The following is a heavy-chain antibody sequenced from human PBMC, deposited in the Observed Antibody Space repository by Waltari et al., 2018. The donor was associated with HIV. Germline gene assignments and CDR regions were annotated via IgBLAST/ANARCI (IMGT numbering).Heavy chain of an antibody. CDR3: AREEYSSSSVLFDY. J-gene: IGHJ4*02. V-gene: IGHV4-39*07. CDR1: GGSISSSSYY. D-gene: IGHD6-6*01. CDR2: IYYSGST. Sequence: QLQLQESGPGLVKPSETLSLTCTVSGGSISSSSYYWGWIRPPPGKGLEWIGSIYYSGSTYYNPSLKSRVTISVDTSKNQFSLKLSSVTAADTAVYYCAREEYSSSSVLFDYWGQGTLVTVSS.